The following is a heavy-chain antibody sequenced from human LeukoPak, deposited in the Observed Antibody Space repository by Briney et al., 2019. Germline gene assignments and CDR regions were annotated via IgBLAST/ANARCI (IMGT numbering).Heavy chain of an antibody. CDR3: ARSEDEAYYYGMDV. V-gene: IGHV3-66*01. D-gene: IGHD2-15*01. CDR1: GFTFSSYG. Sequence: GGSLRLSCAASGFTFSSYGMHWVRQAPGKGLEWVSVIYSGGSTYYADSVKGRFTISRDNSKNTLYLQMNSLRAEDTAVYYCARSEDEAYYYGMDVWGQGTTVTDSS. CDR2: IYSGGST. J-gene: IGHJ6*02.